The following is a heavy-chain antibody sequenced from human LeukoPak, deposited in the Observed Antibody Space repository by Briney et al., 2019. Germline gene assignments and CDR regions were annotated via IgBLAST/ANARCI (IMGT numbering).Heavy chain of an antibody. Sequence: ASVKVSCKASGGTFSSYAISWVRQAPGQGLEWMGGIIPIFGTANYAQKFQGRVTITADESTSTAYMELSSLRSEDTAVYYCATSPPDSSGYYGGSWFDPWGQGTLVTVSS. V-gene: IGHV1-69*13. CDR2: IIPIFGTA. D-gene: IGHD3-22*01. CDR1: GGTFSSYA. CDR3: ATSPPDSSGYYGGSWFDP. J-gene: IGHJ5*02.